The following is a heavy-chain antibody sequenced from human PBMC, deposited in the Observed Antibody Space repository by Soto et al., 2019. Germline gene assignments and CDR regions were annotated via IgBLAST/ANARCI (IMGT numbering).Heavy chain of an antibody. Sequence: QVQLVESGGGVVQPGRSLRLPCAASGFTFSSYGMHWVRQAPGKGLEWVAVISYDGSNKYYADSVKGRFTISRDNSKNTLYLQMNSLRAEDTAVYYCAKGRAGSGWYYFDYWGQGTLVTVSS. V-gene: IGHV3-30*18. D-gene: IGHD6-19*01. CDR2: ISYDGSNK. J-gene: IGHJ4*02. CDR3: AKGRAGSGWYYFDY. CDR1: GFTFSSYG.